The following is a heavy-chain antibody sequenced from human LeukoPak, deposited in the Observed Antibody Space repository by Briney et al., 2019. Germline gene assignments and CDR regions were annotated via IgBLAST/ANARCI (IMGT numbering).Heavy chain of an antibody. Sequence: ASVKVSCKASGYTFTSYYMHWVRQAPGQGLEWMGIINPSGGSTSYAQKFQGRVTMTRDTSTSTVYMELSSLRAEDTALYYCAKEEHIDGRFVTLDYWGQGALVTVSS. J-gene: IGHJ4*02. CDR1: GYTFTSYY. CDR3: AKEEHIDGRFVTLDY. V-gene: IGHV1-46*01. CDR2: INPSGGST. D-gene: IGHD3-3*01.